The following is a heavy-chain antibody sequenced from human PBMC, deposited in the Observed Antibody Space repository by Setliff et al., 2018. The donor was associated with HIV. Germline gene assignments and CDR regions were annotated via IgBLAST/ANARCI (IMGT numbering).Heavy chain of an antibody. Sequence: PGGSLRLSCAASGFTFSAYAMHWVRQAPGKGLEYVSAISSNGLSTYYADSVKGRFTISRDNSKSTLYLQMGSLRADDTAVYYCARAHFLVAMTRNWFDPWGQGTLVTVSS. CDR2: ISSNGLST. CDR3: ARAHFLVAMTRNWFDP. D-gene: IGHD5-12*01. V-gene: IGHV3-64*02. CDR1: GFTFSAYA. J-gene: IGHJ5*02.